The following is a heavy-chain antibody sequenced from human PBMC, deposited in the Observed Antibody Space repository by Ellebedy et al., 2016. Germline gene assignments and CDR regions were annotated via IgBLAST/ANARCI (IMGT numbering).Heavy chain of an antibody. Sequence: SETLSLXCTVSGGSISSYYWGWIRQPAGKGLEWIGRVYTSGSTNYNPSLKSRVTMSVDTSKNQFSLKLSSVTAADTAMYYCARVLRRGYSYGRSLYYYYGMDVWGQGTTVTVSS. CDR2: VYTSGST. CDR1: GGSISSYY. V-gene: IGHV4-4*07. D-gene: IGHD5-18*01. J-gene: IGHJ6*02. CDR3: ARVLRRGYSYGRSLYYYYGMDV.